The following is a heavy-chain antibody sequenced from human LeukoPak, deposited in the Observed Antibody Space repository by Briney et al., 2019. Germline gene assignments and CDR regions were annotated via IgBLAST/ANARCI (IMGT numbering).Heavy chain of an antibody. Sequence: GGSLRLSCAASGFTFSSYWMHWVRQAPGKGLEWVSGISWNSGSIGYADSVKGRSTISRDNAKNSLYLQMNSLRAEDTALYYCAKAVRGWYFDLWGRGTLVTVSS. D-gene: IGHD3-10*01. V-gene: IGHV3-9*01. CDR3: AKAVRGWYFDL. J-gene: IGHJ2*01. CDR1: GFTFSSYW. CDR2: ISWNSGSI.